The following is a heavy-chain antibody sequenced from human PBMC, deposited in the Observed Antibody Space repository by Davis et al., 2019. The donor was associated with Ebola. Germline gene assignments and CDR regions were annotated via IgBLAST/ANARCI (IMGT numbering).Heavy chain of an antibody. CDR2: ISPYNGNR. J-gene: IGHJ4*02. CDR3: AREAGGNEMD. CDR1: GYTFTSSG. V-gene: IGHV1-18*01. D-gene: IGHD1-1*01. Sequence: AASVKVSCKASGYTFTSSGITWVRQAPGQGLEWMGWISPYNGNRHYAQRLQGRVTMTTDTSTSTGYMELRTLRSDDTAVYYCAREAGGNEMDWGQGTLVTVSS.